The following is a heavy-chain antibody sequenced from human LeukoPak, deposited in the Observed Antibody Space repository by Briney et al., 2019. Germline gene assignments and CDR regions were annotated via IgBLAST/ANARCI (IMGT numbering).Heavy chain of an antibody. D-gene: IGHD1-26*01. CDR1: GGTFNAYY. J-gene: IGHJ6*03. CDR2: CNHRGSA. Sequence: SETLSLTCAVHGGTFNAYYWSWARQPPGKGLQWIGECNHRGSAHYSPSLKSRVTISIDTSRSQVSLTLSSVTAADTAVYFCARGNSGSYWGNSYYYMDVWGKGTTVTVSS. CDR3: ARGNSGSYWGNSYYYMDV. V-gene: IGHV4-34*01.